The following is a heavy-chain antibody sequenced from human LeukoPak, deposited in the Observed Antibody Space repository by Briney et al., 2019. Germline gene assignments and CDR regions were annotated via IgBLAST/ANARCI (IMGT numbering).Heavy chain of an antibody. D-gene: IGHD5-24*01. CDR1: GGSISSSSYY. Sequence: SETLSLTCTVSGGSISSSSYYWGWIRQPPGKGLEWIGSIYYSGSTYYNPSLKSRVTISVDTSKNQFSLKLSSVTAADTAVYYCARGGRDGYPVGYWGQGTLVTVSS. CDR3: ARGGRDGYPVGY. CDR2: IYYSGST. J-gene: IGHJ4*02. V-gene: IGHV4-39*07.